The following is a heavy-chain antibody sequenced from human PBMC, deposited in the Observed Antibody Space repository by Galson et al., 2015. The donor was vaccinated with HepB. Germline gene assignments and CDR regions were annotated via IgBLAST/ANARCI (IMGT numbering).Heavy chain of an antibody. Sequence: SVKVSCKASGYTFTSYYMHWVRQAPGQGLEWMGIINPSGGSTSYAQKFQGRVTMTRDTSTSTVYMELSSLRSEDTAVYYCARGGYCSGGSCYSRAFDIWGQGTMVTVSS. CDR1: GYTFTSYY. D-gene: IGHD2-15*01. CDR3: ARGGYCSGGSCYSRAFDI. CDR2: INPSGGST. J-gene: IGHJ3*02. V-gene: IGHV1-46*01.